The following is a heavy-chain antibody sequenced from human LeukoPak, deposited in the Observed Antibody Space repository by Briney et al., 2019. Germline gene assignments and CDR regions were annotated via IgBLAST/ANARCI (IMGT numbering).Heavy chain of an antibody. CDR2: INHSGST. CDR3: ARSAWGSDY. J-gene: IGHJ4*02. Sequence: YPSETLSLTCAVYGGSFSGYYWSWIRQPPGKGLEWIGEINHSGSTNYNPSLKSRVTISVDTSKNQFSLKLSSVTAADTAVYYCARSAWGSDYWGQGTLVTVSS. CDR1: GGSFSGYY. V-gene: IGHV4-34*01. D-gene: IGHD7-27*01.